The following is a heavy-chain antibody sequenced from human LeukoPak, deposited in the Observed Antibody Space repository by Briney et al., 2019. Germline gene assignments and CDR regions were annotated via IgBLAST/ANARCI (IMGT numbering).Heavy chain of an antibody. J-gene: IGHJ4*02. CDR2: INPNSGGT. D-gene: IGHD3-10*01. CDR1: GYTFTSYD. Sequence: ASVKVSCKASGYTFTSYDINWVRQAPGQGLEWMGRINPNSGGTNYAQKFQGRVTMARDTSISTAYMELSRLRSDDTAVYYSARSSVLWFGTSRGSSDYWGQATLVTVSS. CDR3: ARSSVLWFGTSRGSSDY. V-gene: IGHV1-2*06.